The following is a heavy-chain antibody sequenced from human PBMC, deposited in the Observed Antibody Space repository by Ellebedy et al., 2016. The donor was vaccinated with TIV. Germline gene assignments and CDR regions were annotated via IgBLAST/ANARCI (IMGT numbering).Heavy chain of an antibody. Sequence: GGSLRLSCAASGFTCSNYGIHWVRQAPGKGLEWVAVISYDGRNEYYADSVRGRFTISRDNSNNTLYLHMNSLRAEDTALYYCTRGVVVTTSYSQYWGQGTLVTVSS. V-gene: IGHV3-30*03. CDR3: TRGVVVTTSYSQY. CDR1: GFTCSNYG. J-gene: IGHJ1*01. D-gene: IGHD2-21*02. CDR2: ISYDGRNE.